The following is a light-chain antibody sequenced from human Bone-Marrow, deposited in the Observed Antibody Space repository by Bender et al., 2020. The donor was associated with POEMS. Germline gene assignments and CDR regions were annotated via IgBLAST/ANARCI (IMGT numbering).Light chain of an antibody. CDR3: CSYAGSSTYVV. CDR1: RSDVGSNNL. CDR2: EVS. V-gene: IGLV2-23*02. Sequence: QSALTQPASVSGSPGQSITISCTGTRSDVGSNNLVSWYRQHPGKVPKLMIFEVSERPSGVSNRFSGSKSGNTASLTISGLQADDEAEYYCCSYAGSSTYVVFGGGTKLTVL. J-gene: IGLJ2*01.